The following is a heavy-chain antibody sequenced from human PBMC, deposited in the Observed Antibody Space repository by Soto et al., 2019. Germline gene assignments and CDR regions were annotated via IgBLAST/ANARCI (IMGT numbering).Heavy chain of an antibody. J-gene: IGHJ5*02. D-gene: IGHD3-10*01. CDR3: ARDGAYYYGSGRRFDP. V-gene: IGHV3-11*06. Sequence: PGGSLRLSCAASGFTFSDYYMSWIRLAPGKGLEWVSYISSSSSYTNYADSVKGRFTISRDNAKNSLYLQMNSLRAEDTAVYYCARDGAYYYGSGRRFDPWGQGTLVTVSS. CDR1: GFTFSDYY. CDR2: ISSSSSYT.